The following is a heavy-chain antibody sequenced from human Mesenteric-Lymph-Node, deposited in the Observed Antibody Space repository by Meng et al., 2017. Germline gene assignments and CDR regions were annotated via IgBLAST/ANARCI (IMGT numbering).Heavy chain of an antibody. J-gene: IGHJ4*02. Sequence: GESLKISCVVSGFTVSSTFMSWVRQAPGKGPEWVSVVYGDGSTYYADSVKGRFTISSDKSENMVYLQMNSLRVEDTAVYYCARRRFNYREDCWGQGTQVTVSS. CDR3: ARRRFNYREDC. CDR2: VYGDGST. V-gene: IGHV3-53*01. D-gene: IGHD5-24*01. CDR1: GFTVSSTF.